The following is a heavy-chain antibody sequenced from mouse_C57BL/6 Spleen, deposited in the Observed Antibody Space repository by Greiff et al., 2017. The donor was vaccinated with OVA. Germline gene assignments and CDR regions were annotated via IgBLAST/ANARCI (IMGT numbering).Heavy chain of an antibody. CDR2: IDPSDSYT. Sequence: VQLQQPGAELVKPGASVKLSYKASGYTFTSYWMQWVKQRPGQGLEWIGEIDPSDSYTNYNQKFKGKATLTVDTSSSTAYMQLSSLTSEDSAVYYCARLHYYGSMLYAMDYWGQGTSVTVSS. V-gene: IGHV1-50*01. CDR1: GYTFTSYW. CDR3: ARLHYYGSMLYAMDY. J-gene: IGHJ4*01. D-gene: IGHD1-1*01.